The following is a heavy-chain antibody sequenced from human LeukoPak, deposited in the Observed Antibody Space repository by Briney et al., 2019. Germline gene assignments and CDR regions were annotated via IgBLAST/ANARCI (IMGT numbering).Heavy chain of an antibody. J-gene: IGHJ6*02. V-gene: IGHV3-48*02. CDR3: ARVDSSSWYFSYGTDV. D-gene: IGHD6-13*01. Sequence: GGSLRLSCAASGFTFSSYSMNWVRQAPGKGREWVSYISSSSSTIYYADSVKGRFTISRDNAKNSLYLQMNSLRDEDTAVYYCARVDSSSWYFSYGTDVWGQGTTVTVSS. CDR1: GFTFSSYS. CDR2: ISSSSSTI.